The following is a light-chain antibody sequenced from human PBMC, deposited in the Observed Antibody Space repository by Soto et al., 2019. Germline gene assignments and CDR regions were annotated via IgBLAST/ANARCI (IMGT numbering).Light chain of an antibody. CDR1: SCDVGGYNY. CDR3: RSYAGSSSDV. V-gene: IGLV2-8*01. J-gene: IGLJ1*01. Sequence: QSVLTQPPSASGSPGQSVTISCTGTSCDVGGYNYVSWYQQHPAKAPKLMIYEVTKRPSGVHDRFSGSKSGNTASLTVSGLQAEDEADYYCRSYAGSSSDVFGAGTKLTVL. CDR2: EVT.